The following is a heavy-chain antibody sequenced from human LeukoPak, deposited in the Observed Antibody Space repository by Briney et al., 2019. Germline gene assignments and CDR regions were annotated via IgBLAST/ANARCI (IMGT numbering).Heavy chain of an antibody. CDR3: ARTAREFNYDYKWFDL. Sequence: GGSLRLSCAASRFTFSSYSMNWVRQAPGKGLEWVSSISSSSSYIYYADSVKGRFTISRDNAKNSVFLQMNSLRVDDTAVYYCARTAREFNYDYKWFDLWGQGTLVTVSS. V-gene: IGHV3-21*04. D-gene: IGHD3-16*01. CDR2: ISSSSSYI. J-gene: IGHJ5*02. CDR1: RFTFSSYS.